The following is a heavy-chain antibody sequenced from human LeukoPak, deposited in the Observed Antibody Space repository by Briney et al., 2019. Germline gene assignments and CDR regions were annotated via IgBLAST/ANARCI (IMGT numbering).Heavy chain of an antibody. CDR3: AKEYYDYGSSYLDY. D-gene: IGHD4-17*01. V-gene: IGHV3-23*01. J-gene: IGHJ4*02. CDR1: GFTFSSYA. CDR2: MSNNGGRT. Sequence: GGSLRLSCAASGFTFSSYAMSWVRQAPGKGLEWVSTMSNNGGRTYYAESVKGRFTISGDNSKNTLYLQMNSLRAEDTAVYYCAKEYYDYGSSYLDYWGQGTLATVFS.